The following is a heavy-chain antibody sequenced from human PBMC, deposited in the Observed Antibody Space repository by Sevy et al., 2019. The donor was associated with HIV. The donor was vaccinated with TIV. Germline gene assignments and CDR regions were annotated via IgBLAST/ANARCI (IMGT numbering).Heavy chain of an antibody. CDR2: ISAYNGNT. CDR3: ARGTSGDYESLYNY. J-gene: IGHJ4*02. D-gene: IGHD4-17*01. V-gene: IGHV1-18*01. CDR1: GYTFTSYG. Sequence: ASVKVSCKASGYTFTSYGISWVRQAPGQGLEWMGWISAYNGNTNYAQKLQGRVTMTTDTSTSTAYMELRSLRSDDTAVYYCARGTSGDYESLYNYWGQGTLVTVSS.